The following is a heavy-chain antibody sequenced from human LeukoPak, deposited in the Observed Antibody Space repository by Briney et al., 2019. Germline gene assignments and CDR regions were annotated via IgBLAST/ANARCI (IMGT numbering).Heavy chain of an antibody. CDR3: VSFVVVVAAIAFDI. CDR2: INPNSGGT. Sequence: GASVKVSCKASGYTFTGYYMHWVRQAPGQGLEWMGWINPNSGGTNYAQKFQGRVTMTRDASISTAYMELSRLRSDDTAVYYCVSFVVVVAAIAFDIWGQGTMVTVSS. J-gene: IGHJ3*02. CDR1: GYTFTGYY. V-gene: IGHV1-2*02. D-gene: IGHD2-15*01.